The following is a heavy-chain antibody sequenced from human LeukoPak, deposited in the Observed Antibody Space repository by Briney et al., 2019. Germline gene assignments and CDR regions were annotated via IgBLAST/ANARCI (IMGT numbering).Heavy chain of an antibody. Sequence: ASVKLSCKASGYTFTSYAMKWVRQAPAQGLEWMGWINTNTGNPTYAQGFTGRFVFSLDTSVSTAYLQISSLKAEDTAVYYRARGRRYSSSWTGWYWGQGTLVTVSS. J-gene: IGHJ4*02. V-gene: IGHV7-4-1*02. CDR1: GYTFTSYA. CDR2: INTNTGNP. D-gene: IGHD6-13*01. CDR3: ARGRRYSSSWTGWY.